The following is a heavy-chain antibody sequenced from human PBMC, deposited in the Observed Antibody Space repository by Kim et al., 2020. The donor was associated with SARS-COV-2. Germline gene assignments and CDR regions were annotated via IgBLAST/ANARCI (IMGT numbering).Heavy chain of an antibody. V-gene: IGHV4-39*01. Sequence: SETLSLTCTVSGGSISSSSYYWGWIRQPPGKGLEWIGSLYYSGSTYYNSSLKSRVTISVDTSKNQFSLKLSSVTAADTAVYYCARHWYFGLWGRGTLVTVSS. CDR3: ARHWYFGL. CDR2: LYYSGST. CDR1: GGSISSSSYY. J-gene: IGHJ2*01.